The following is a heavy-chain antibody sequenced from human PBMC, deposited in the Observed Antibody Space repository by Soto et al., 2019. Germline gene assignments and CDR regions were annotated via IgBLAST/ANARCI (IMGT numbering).Heavy chain of an antibody. D-gene: IGHD2-2*01. CDR3: ARGGVVVPAAMDWFDP. Sequence: PGGSLRLSCAASGFTFSSYSMNWVRQAPGKGLEWVSSTSSSSSYIYYADSVKGRFTISRDNAKNSLYLQMNSLRAEDTAVYYCARGGVVVPAAMDWFDPWGQGTLVTVSS. CDR2: TSSSSSYI. V-gene: IGHV3-21*01. CDR1: GFTFSSYS. J-gene: IGHJ5*02.